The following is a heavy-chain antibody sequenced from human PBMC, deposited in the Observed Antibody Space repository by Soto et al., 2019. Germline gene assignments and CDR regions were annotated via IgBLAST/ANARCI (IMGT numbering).Heavy chain of an antibody. Sequence: QVQLQQWGAGLLKPSETLSLTCAVYGGSFSGYYWSWIRQPPGKGLEWIGEINHSGSTNYNPSLKSRVPTSVDTSRNHFSVKLSSVTAADAAVYYCAREKGIAAAGLDYWGQGTLVTVSS. CDR2: INHSGST. CDR1: GGSFSGYY. CDR3: AREKGIAAAGLDY. J-gene: IGHJ4*02. D-gene: IGHD6-13*01. V-gene: IGHV4-34*01.